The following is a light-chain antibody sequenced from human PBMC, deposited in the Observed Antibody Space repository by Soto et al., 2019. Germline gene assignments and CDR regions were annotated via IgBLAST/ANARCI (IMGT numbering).Light chain of an antibody. V-gene: IGKV3D-15*01. CDR3: QKYNNWPRT. CDR2: GVY. CDR1: QSVSSN. J-gene: IGKJ1*01. Sequence: VMTQSPATPSLSPGERATLSCRASQSVSSNLAWYQQKPGQAPRILIYGVYTRASGIPDRFSGSGSGTELNLTISRLQSEDFAVYYCQKYNNWPRTFGQGTKVDIK.